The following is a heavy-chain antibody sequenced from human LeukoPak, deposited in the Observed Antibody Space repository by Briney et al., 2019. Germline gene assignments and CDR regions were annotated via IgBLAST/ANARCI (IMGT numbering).Heavy chain of an antibody. D-gene: IGHD5/OR15-5a*01. Sequence: ASVKVSCKASGGTFSSYAISWVRPAPGQGLEWMGRIIPILGIANYAQKFQGRVTITADKSTSTAYMELSSLRSEDTAVYCCARDINSVREDYYYYGMDVWGQGTTVTVSS. CDR3: ARDINSVREDYYYYGMDV. V-gene: IGHV1-69*04. CDR1: GGTFSSYA. J-gene: IGHJ6*02. CDR2: IIPILGIA.